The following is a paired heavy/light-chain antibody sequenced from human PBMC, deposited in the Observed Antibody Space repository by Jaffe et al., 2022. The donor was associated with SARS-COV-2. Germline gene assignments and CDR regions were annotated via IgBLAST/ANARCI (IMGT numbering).Light chain of an antibody. J-gene: IGKJ2*01. CDR1: QGISSY. V-gene: IGKV1-9*01. CDR2: DAS. Sequence: DIQLTQSPSFLSASVGDRVTITCRASQGISSYLAWYQQKPGKAPKLLIYDASTLQSGVPSRFSGSGSGTELTLTISSLQPEDFATYYCQQLNSYPYTFGQGTKLEIK. CDR3: QQLNSYPYT.
Heavy chain of an antibody. V-gene: IGHV3-33*01. D-gene: IGHD6-19*01. J-gene: IGHJ4*02. CDR3: ARVMGGNGWSGGSLDY. CDR1: GFIFSSNG. CDR2: IWYDGRNK. Sequence: QVQLVESGGGVVQPGRSLRLSCAASGFIFSSNGIHWVRQAPGKGLEWVAVIWYDGRNKDYVDSVKGRFTISRDNSKNTVFLQMDSLRAEDTGVYYCARVMGGNGWSGGSLDYWGQGTLVTVSS.